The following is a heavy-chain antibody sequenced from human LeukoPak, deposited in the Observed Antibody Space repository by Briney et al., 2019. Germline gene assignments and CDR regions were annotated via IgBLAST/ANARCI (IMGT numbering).Heavy chain of an antibody. CDR3: ARAPYSSSRWYFDY. V-gene: IGHV4-59*12. CDR1: GGSISSYY. CDR2: IYYSGST. J-gene: IGHJ4*02. D-gene: IGHD6-13*01. Sequence: SETLSLTCTVSGGSISSYYWSWIRQPPGKGLEWIGYIYYSGSTNYNPSLKSRVTISVDTSKNQFSLKLSSVTAADTAVYYCARAPYSSSRWYFDYWGQGTLVTVSS.